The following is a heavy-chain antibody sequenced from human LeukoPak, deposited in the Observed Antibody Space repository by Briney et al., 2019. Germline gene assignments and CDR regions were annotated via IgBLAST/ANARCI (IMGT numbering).Heavy chain of an antibody. V-gene: IGHV3-49*04. D-gene: IGHD3-22*01. CDR3: TSTYDSSSYYHSGVDY. Sequence: GGSLRLSCTGSGFTLGDYAMSWVRQAPGKGLEWVGFIRSKAYRGATEYAASVKGRSTISRDDSKSIAYLQVNSLKTEDTAIYYCTSTYDSSSYYHSGVDYWGQGTLVTVSS. CDR2: IRSKAYRGAT. CDR1: GFTLGDYA. J-gene: IGHJ4*02.